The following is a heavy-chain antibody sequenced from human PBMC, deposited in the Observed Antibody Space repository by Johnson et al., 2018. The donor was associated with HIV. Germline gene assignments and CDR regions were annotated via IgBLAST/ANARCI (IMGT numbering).Heavy chain of an antibody. V-gene: IGHV3-30-3*01. CDR1: GFTFTSFA. CDR3: ARAGGGYPRGGHAFDI. CDR2: ISYDGSNK. Sequence: QVQLVESGGGVVQPGTSLRLSCAASGFTFTSFAMHWVRQAPGKGLEWVAFISYDGSNKYYADSVKGRFTISRDNYKNTLYLQMNSLRAEDTAVYYCARAGGGYPRGGHAFDIWGQGTMVTVSS. J-gene: IGHJ3*02. D-gene: IGHD3-16*02.